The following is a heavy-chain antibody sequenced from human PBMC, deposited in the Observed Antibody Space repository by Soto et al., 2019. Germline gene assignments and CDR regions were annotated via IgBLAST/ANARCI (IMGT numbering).Heavy chain of an antibody. CDR1: GGSISSGGYY. V-gene: IGHV4-31*03. D-gene: IGHD3-9*01. CDR2: IYYSGST. J-gene: IGHJ3*02. CDR3: ARVGHYDILTGYYPRAFDI. Sequence: SETLSLTCTVSGGSISSGGYYWSWIRQHPGKGLEWIGYIYYSGSTYYNPSLKSRVTISVDTSKNQFSLKLSSVTAADTAVYYCARVGHYDILTGYYPRAFDIWGQGTMVTVSS.